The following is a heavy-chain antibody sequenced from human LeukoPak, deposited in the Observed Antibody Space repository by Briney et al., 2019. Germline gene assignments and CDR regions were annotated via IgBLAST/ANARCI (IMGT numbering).Heavy chain of an antibody. CDR3: ARDPSKYSSSWSLTYYFDY. CDR2: IKQDGSEK. Sequence: PGRSLRLSCAASGFTFSSYWMSWVRQAPGKGLEWVANIKQDGSEKYYVDSVKGRFTISRDNAKNSLYLQMNSLRAEDTAVYYCARDPSKYSSSWSLTYYFDYWGQGTLVTVSS. J-gene: IGHJ4*02. CDR1: GFTFSSYW. D-gene: IGHD6-13*01. V-gene: IGHV3-7*01.